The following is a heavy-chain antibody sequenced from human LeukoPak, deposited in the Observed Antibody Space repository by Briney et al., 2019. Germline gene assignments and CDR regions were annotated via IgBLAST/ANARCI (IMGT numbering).Heavy chain of an antibody. D-gene: IGHD2-15*01. Sequence: GASVKVSCKAFGYTFTSYDINWGRQATGQGLEWMGWMNPNSGNTGYAQKFQGRVTMTRNTSISTAYMELSSLRSEDTAVYYCARGGPRGDSCDYWGQGTLVTVSS. J-gene: IGHJ4*02. CDR1: GYTFTSYD. CDR2: MNPNSGNT. V-gene: IGHV1-8*01. CDR3: ARGGPRGDSCDY.